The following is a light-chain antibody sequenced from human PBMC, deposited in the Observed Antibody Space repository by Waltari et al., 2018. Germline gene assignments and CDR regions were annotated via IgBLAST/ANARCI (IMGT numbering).Light chain of an antibody. Sequence: QSALTQPPSVSGSPGQSVTISCTGTSSDVGSYKLVSWYQQHPGKVPKLLIFEVNKRPSGVSNRFSGSKSGNTASLTISGLQPEDEADYYCCSYASDITLVFGGGTKLTVL. CDR3: CSYASDITLV. CDR2: EVN. CDR1: SSDVGSYKL. V-gene: IGLV2-23*02. J-gene: IGLJ3*02.